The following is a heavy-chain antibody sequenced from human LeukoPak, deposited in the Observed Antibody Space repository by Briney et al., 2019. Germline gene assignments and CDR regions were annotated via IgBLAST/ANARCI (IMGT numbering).Heavy chain of an antibody. CDR3: ARVYSYCSGGSCYYLDY. CDR2: IYSGGST. D-gene: IGHD2-15*01. CDR1: GFTVSSNY. J-gene: IGHJ4*02. V-gene: IGHV3-53*01. Sequence: GGSLRLSCAASGFTVSSNYMSWVRQAPGKGLEWVSVIYSGGSTYYADSVKGRFTISRDNSKNTLYLQMNSLRAEDTAVYYCARVYSYCSGGSCYYLDYWGQGTLVTVSS.